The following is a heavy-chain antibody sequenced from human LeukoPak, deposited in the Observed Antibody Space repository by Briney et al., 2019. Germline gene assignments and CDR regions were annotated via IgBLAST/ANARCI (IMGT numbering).Heavy chain of an antibody. Sequence: GGSLRLSCEASGVTFVEYWMSWVRQAPGKGPEWVANMNQDGSEKYYVDSVKGRFTISRDNAKNSLYLQMNNLKAEDTAVYYCATIRFLEFPFDPWGQGTLVTVSS. V-gene: IGHV3-7*03. CDR1: GVTFVEYW. CDR2: MNQDGSEK. D-gene: IGHD3-3*01. CDR3: ATIRFLEFPFDP. J-gene: IGHJ5*02.